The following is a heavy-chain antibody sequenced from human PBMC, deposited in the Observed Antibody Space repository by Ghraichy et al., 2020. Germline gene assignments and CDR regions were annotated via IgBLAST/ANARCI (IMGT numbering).Heavy chain of an antibody. Sequence: GGSLRLSCAASGFTFSSYAMSWVRQAPGKGLEWVSAISGSGGSTYYADSVKGRFTISRDNSKNTLYLQMNSLRAEDTAVYYCAKGSLTMVRGVLRAPYDYWGHGTLVTVSS. CDR3: AKGSLTMVRGVLRAPYDY. V-gene: IGHV3-23*01. CDR1: GFTFSSYA. J-gene: IGHJ4*01. CDR2: ISGSGGST. D-gene: IGHD3-10*01.